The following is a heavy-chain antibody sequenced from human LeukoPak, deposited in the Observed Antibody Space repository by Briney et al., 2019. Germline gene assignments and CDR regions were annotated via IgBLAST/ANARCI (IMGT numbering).Heavy chain of an antibody. D-gene: IGHD5-12*01. CDR2: IQQHGSET. CDR1: GFTFSNYW. J-gene: IGHJ4*02. Sequence: GGSLRLSCEGSGFTFSNYWMSWVRQAPGKGLEWVANIQQHGSETYYGDSVKGRFTISRDNAKNSLYLQMNSLRAEDTAVYYCARDVVATISEGYFDYWGQGTLVTVSS. CDR3: ARDVVATISEGYFDY. V-gene: IGHV3-7*01.